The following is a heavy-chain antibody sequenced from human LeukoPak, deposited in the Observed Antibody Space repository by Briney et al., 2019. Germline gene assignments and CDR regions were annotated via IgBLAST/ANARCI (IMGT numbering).Heavy chain of an antibody. Sequence: ASVKVSCKASGFTFTGYYIYWVRQAPGQGLEWMGWINPNSGGTNYALKCQGRVTMTRDTSISTAYMELSRLRSDDTAVYYCARGPRYGSGNYYNNYWGQGTLVTVSS. D-gene: IGHD3-10*01. CDR1: GFTFTGYY. J-gene: IGHJ4*02. V-gene: IGHV1-2*02. CDR3: ARGPRYGSGNYYNNY. CDR2: INPNSGGT.